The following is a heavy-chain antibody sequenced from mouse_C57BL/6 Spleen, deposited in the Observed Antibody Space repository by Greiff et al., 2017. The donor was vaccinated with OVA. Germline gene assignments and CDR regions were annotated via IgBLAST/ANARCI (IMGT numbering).Heavy chain of an antibody. Sequence: QVQLQQSGAELVRPGASVKLSCKASGYTFTDYYINWVKQRPGQGLEWIARIYPGSGNTYYNEKFKGKATLTAEKSSSTAYMQLSSLTSEDSAVYFCARSGYYYGLDYWGQGTTLTVSS. CDR2: IYPGSGNT. D-gene: IGHD1-1*01. V-gene: IGHV1-76*01. CDR1: GYTFTDYY. CDR3: ARSGYYYGLDY. J-gene: IGHJ2*01.